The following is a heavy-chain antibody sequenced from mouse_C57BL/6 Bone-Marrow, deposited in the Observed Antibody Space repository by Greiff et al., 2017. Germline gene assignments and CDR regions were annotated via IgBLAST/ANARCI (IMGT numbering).Heavy chain of an antibody. D-gene: IGHD2-4*01. CDR2: IDPSDSYT. J-gene: IGHJ3*01. Sequence: VQLQQPGAELVMPGASVKLSCKASGYTFTSYWMHWVKQRPGQGLEWIGEIDPSDSYTNYNQKFKGKSTLTVDKSSSTAYMPLSSLTSEDSSVYYGARDDWAWFAYWGQGTLVTVSA. CDR3: ARDDWAWFAY. CDR1: GYTFTSYW. V-gene: IGHV1-69*01.